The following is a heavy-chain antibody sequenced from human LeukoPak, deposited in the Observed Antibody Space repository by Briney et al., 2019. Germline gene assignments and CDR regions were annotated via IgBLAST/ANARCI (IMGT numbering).Heavy chain of an antibody. D-gene: IGHD3-22*01. CDR3: ARGGQMIVVVIWFDY. V-gene: IGHV3-30*02. Sequence: GGSLRLSCAASGFTFSSYGMHWVRQAPGKGLEWVAFIRYDGSNKYYADSVKGRFTISRDNSKNTLYLQMNSLRAEDTAVYYCARGGQMIVVVIWFDYWGQGTLVTVSS. J-gene: IGHJ4*02. CDR2: IRYDGSNK. CDR1: GFTFSSYG.